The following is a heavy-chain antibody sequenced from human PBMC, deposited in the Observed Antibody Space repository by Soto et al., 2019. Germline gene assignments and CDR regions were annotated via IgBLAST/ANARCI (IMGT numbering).Heavy chain of an antibody. Sequence: EVQLLESGGGSVQPGGALRLSCVASGFTFSTYAMSWVRQAPGKGLEWVSGIGGLSGGTDYADSVKGRLTISRDNSKNTLYLQINSLRAEDTAGYFCAKVSILTESYHYYAMYVLGQGTTVTVSS. CDR3: AKVSILTESYHYYAMYV. J-gene: IGHJ6*02. D-gene: IGHD3-9*01. CDR2: IGGLSGGT. CDR1: GFTFSTYA. V-gene: IGHV3-23*01.